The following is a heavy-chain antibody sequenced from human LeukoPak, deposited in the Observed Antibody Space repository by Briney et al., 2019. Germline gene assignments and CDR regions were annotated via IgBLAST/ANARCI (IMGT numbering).Heavy chain of an antibody. CDR3: AGMDTAMVTSTDY. J-gene: IGHJ4*02. V-gene: IGHV4-59*01. D-gene: IGHD5-18*01. Sequence: SETLSLTCTVSGGSISSYYWSWIRQPPGKGLEWIGYIYYSGSTNYNPSLKSRVTISVDTSKNQFSLKLSSVTAADTAVYYCAGMDTAMVTSTDYWGQGTLVTVSS. CDR2: IYYSGST. CDR1: GGSISSYY.